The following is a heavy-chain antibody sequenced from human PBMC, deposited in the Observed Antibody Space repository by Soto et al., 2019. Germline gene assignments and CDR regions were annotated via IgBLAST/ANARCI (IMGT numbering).Heavy chain of an antibody. D-gene: IGHD3-22*01. J-gene: IGHJ3*02. CDR2: IYHRGST. CDR3: ARCPWLYDSGGNHYDAYDI. CDR1: GGSISSGGYS. Sequence: PSETLSLTCIVSGGSISSGGYSWSWIRQHPGKGLEWIGYIYHRGSTYYNPSLKSRVTISVDTSKNQFSLKLSSVTAADTAVYYCARCPWLYDSGGNHYDAYDIWGQGTTVTVSS. V-gene: IGHV4-31*03.